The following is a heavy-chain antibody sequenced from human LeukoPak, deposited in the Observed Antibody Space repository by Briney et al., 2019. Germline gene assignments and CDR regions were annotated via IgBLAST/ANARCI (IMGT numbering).Heavy chain of an antibody. CDR1: GGSISSGSYY. CDR3: ARGFSSGLYSSSWFNWYFDL. CDR2: IYTSGST. D-gene: IGHD6-13*01. V-gene: IGHV4-61*02. Sequence: SETLSLTCTVSGGSISSGSYYWSWIRQPAGKGLERIGRIYTSGSTNYNPSLKSRVTISVDTSKNQFSLKLSSVTAADTAVYYCARGFSSGLYSSSWFNWYFDLWGRGTLVTVSS. J-gene: IGHJ2*01.